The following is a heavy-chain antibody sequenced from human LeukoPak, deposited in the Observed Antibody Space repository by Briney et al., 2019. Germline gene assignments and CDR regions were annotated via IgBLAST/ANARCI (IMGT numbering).Heavy chain of an antibody. CDR2: ISGSGGST. D-gene: IGHD3-22*01. V-gene: IGHV3-23*01. CDR1: GFTFSSYA. J-gene: IGHJ4*02. Sequence: PGGSLRLSCAASGFTFSSYAMSWVRQAPGKGLEWVSAISGSGGSTYYADSVKGRFTISRDNSKNTLYLQMNSLRAEDTAVYYCAKDIHYYDSSGPFDYWGQGTLATVSS. CDR3: AKDIHYYDSSGPFDY.